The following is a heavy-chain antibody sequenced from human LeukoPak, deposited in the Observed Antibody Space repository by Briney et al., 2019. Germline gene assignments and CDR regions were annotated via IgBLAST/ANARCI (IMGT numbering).Heavy chain of an antibody. J-gene: IGHJ4*02. CDR1: GFTFSDAW. D-gene: IGHD2-21*02. CDR3: TTDTSIVVVTAIRGNY. Sequence: PGGSLRLSCAASGFTFSDAWMSWVRQAPGKGLEWVGRIKSKTDGGTTDYAAPVKGRFTISRDDSKNTLYLQMNSLKTEDTAVYYCTTDTSIVVVTAIRGNYWGQGTLVTVSS. CDR2: IKSKTDGGTT. V-gene: IGHV3-15*01.